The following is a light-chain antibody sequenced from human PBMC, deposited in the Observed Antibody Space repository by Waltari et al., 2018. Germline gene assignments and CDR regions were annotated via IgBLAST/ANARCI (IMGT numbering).Light chain of an antibody. J-gene: IGKJ2*01. V-gene: IGKV3-20*01. CDR1: QSVSSSY. CDR3: QQYGSSPPYT. Sequence: EIVLTQSPGTLSLSPGERATLSCRASQSVSSSYVAWYQQKPGQAPRLLIYGASSRATGIPDRFSGSGSGTDFTLTISRLESEDFAVYYCQQYGSSPPYTFGQGTKLEIK. CDR2: GAS.